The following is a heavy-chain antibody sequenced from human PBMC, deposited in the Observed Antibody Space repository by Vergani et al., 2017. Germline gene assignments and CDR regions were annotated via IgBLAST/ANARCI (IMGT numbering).Heavy chain of an antibody. CDR3: TRGWYYDSIAYWGY. V-gene: IGHV1-18*04. J-gene: IGHJ4*02. D-gene: IGHD3-22*01. CDR1: VYTFTSYG. Sequence: QVQLVQSGAEVKKPGASVKVSCKASVYTFTSYGISGVRQAPGQGIEWMGWISAYNGNTNYAQKLQGRVTMTTDTSTSTAYMELRSLRSDDTAVYYCTRGWYYDSIAYWGYWGQGTLVPVSS. CDR2: ISAYNGNT.